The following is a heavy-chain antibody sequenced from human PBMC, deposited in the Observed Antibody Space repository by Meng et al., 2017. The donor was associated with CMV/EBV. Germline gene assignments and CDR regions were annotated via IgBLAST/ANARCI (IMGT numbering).Heavy chain of an antibody. V-gene: IGHV3-74*01. CDR3: ARAQYCGGDCYSEGVDEYYYGMDV. D-gene: IGHD2-21*01. J-gene: IGHJ6*02. CDR1: GFTFSSYW. Sequence: SCAASGFTFSSYWMHWVRQAPGKGLVWVSRINSDGSSTSYADSVKGRFTISRDNAKNTLYLQMNSLRAEDTAVYYCARAQYCGGDCYSEGVDEYYYGMDVWGQGTTVTVSS. CDR2: INSDGSST.